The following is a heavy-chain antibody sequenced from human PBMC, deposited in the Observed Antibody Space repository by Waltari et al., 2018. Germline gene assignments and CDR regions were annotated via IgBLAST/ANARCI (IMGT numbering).Heavy chain of an antibody. D-gene: IGHD3-9*01. J-gene: IGHJ6*02. V-gene: IGHV1-69-2*01. Sequence: EVQLVQSGAEVKKPGATVKISCKVSGYTFTDYYMHWVQQAPGKGLEWMGLVDPEDGETIYAEKFQGRVTITADTSTDTAYMELSSLRSEDTAVYYCAPARNFDSPGSSYGMDVWGQGTTVTVSS. CDR3: APARNFDSPGSSYGMDV. CDR2: VDPEDGET. CDR1: GYTFTDYY.